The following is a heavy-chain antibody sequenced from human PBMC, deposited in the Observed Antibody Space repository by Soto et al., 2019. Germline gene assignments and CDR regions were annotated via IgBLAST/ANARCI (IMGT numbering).Heavy chain of an antibody. V-gene: IGHV1-69*01. CDR3: ARGFWSGYMGYYFDY. CDR1: GGTFSSYA. CDR2: IIPIFGTA. Sequence: QVQLVQSGAEVKKPGSSVKVSCKASGGTFSSYAISWVRQAPGQGLEWMGGIIPIFGTAIYAQKFQGRVTITGDESRSTAYMELSSLRSEDTAVYYYARGFWSGYMGYYFDYWGQGTLVTVSS. D-gene: IGHD3-3*01. J-gene: IGHJ4*02.